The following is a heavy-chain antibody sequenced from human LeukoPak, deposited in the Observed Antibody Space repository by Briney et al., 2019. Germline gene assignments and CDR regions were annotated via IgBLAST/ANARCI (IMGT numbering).Heavy chain of an antibody. V-gene: IGHV1-69*13. CDR3: ARGSLGWGSEPEYFDY. Sequence: ASVKVSCKASGGTFSSYAISWVRQAPGQGLEWMGGIIPIFGTANYAQKFQGRVTITADESTSTAYMELSSLRSDDTGVYYCARGSLGWGSEPEYFDYWGQGTLVTV. CDR2: IIPIFGTA. D-gene: IGHD1-14*01. CDR1: GGTFSSYA. J-gene: IGHJ4*01.